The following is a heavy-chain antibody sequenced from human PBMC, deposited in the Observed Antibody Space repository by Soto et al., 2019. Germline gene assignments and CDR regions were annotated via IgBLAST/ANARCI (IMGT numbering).Heavy chain of an antibody. J-gene: IGHJ6*02. Sequence: GGSLRLSCAASGFTFSSYGMHWVRQAPGKGLEWVAVIWYDGSNKYYADSVKGRFTISRDNSKNTLYLQMNCLRAEDTAVYACARDTEIYDFWSGYYYYGMDVWGQGTTVTVSS. D-gene: IGHD3-3*01. CDR1: GFTFSSYG. CDR3: ARDTEIYDFWSGYYYYGMDV. CDR2: IWYDGSNK. V-gene: IGHV3-33*01.